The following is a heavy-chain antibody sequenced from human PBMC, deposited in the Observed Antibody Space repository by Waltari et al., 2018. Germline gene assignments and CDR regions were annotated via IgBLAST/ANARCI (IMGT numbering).Heavy chain of an antibody. V-gene: IGHV3-23*01. J-gene: IGHJ4*02. D-gene: IGHD1-26*01. CDR2: IGGGGGST. Sequence: EVQLLESGGGLVQPGGSLRLSCAASGFTFSSYAMSWVRQAPGKGLGWVSVIGGGGGSTYYADAVKGRFTISRDNSKNTLYLQMNSLRAEDTAVYYCAKMPLGIYSGSRPFDYWGQGTLVTVSS. CDR3: AKMPLGIYSGSRPFDY. CDR1: GFTFSSYA.